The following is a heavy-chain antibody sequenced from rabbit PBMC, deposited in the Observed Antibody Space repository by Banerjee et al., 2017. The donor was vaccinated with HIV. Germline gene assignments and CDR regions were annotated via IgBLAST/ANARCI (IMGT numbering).Heavy chain of an antibody. CDR2: IDAGSGTT. CDR1: GFSFSSSFY. D-gene: IGHD2-1*01. CDR3: ARENDDYGDWGL. Sequence: QSLEESGGGLVQPEGSLTLTCTASGFSFSSSFYMCWVRQAPGKGLEWIACIDAGSGTTYYASWAKGRFTVSKTSSTTVTLQMTSLTAADTATYFCARENDDYGDWGLWGQGTLVTVS. J-gene: IGHJ3*01. V-gene: IGHV1S40*01.